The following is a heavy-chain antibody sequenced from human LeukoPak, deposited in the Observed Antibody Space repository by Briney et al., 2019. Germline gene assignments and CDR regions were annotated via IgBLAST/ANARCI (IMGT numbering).Heavy chain of an antibody. Sequence: GGSLRLSCAASGFTFSSYAMHWVRQAPGKGLEWVAVISYDGSNKYYADSVKGRFTISRGNSKNTLYLQMNSLRAEDTAVYYCARVMEWLRSYYYGMDVWGQGTTVTVSS. CDR3: ARVMEWLRSYYYGMDV. D-gene: IGHD5-12*01. J-gene: IGHJ6*02. V-gene: IGHV3-30-3*01. CDR1: GFTFSSYA. CDR2: ISYDGSNK.